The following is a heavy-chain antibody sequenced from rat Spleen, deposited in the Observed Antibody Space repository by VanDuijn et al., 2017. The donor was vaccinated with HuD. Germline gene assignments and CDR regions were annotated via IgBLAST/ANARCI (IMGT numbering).Heavy chain of an antibody. CDR3: AVAGYGY. J-gene: IGHJ2*01. V-gene: IGHV5-58*01. Sequence: EVQLVETGGGLVQPGKSLKLSCVASGFTFSRYWMYWVRQAPGKGLEWVSSVSSDGINTYYPDSVKGRLTISRDNAENIVYLQMNSLKYEDTATYYCAVAGYGYWGQGVMVTVSS. CDR2: VSSDGINT. CDR1: GFTFSRYW. D-gene: IGHD2-3*01.